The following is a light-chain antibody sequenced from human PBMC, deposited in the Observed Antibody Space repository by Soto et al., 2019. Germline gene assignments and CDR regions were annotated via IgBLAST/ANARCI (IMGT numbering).Light chain of an antibody. CDR3: CSYADNNDYV. CDR2: EVT. J-gene: IGLJ1*01. V-gene: IGLV2-8*01. CDR1: SGAVGGYDF. Sequence: QSALTQPPSASESPGQSVTISCAGTSGAVGGYDFVSWYQQHPGKAPKLMIYEVTRRPSGVPDRFSGSKSGNTASLNVSGLQAEDEADYYCCSYADNNDYVFGTGTQLTVL.